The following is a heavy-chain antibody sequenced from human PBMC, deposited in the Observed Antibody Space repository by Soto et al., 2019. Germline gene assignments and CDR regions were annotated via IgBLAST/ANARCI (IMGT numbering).Heavy chain of an antibody. V-gene: IGHV1-18*01. Sequence: QVQLMQSGAEVKEPGASVKVSCKASGYTFGNHGVSWVRQAPGQGLEWMGWIKVSTGITNYAGNFQGRVTMTTDTSTSTVYMELRSLRSADTAVSFCARHYSSDWHFVFDSWGQGTRVTVSS. CDR2: IKVSTGIT. CDR1: GYTFGNHG. CDR3: ARHYSSDWHFVFDS. D-gene: IGHD6-19*01. J-gene: IGHJ4*02.